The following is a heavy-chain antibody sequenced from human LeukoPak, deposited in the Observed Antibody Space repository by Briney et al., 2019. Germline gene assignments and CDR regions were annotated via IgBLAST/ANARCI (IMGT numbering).Heavy chain of an antibody. CDR1: GFTFSTFA. CDR3: AKDGQAFNSNWDYFDS. V-gene: IGHV3-23*01. CDR2: IGNTET. J-gene: IGHJ4*02. D-gene: IGHD7-27*01. Sequence: GGSLRLSCGASGFTFSTFAMSWVRQAPGRGLEWVSSIGNTETYYADSVKGRFTISRDNSKNTIYLHMNNLRAEDTARYYCAKDGQAFNSNWDYFDSWGQGTLVTVSS.